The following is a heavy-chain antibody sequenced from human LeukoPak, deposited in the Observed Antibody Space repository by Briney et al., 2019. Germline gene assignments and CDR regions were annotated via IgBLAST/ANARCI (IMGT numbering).Heavy chain of an antibody. Sequence: ASVKVSCKASGYTFTSYGISWVRQAPGQGLEWMGWISAYNDNTNYAQKLQGRVTMTRDTSTSTAYVELRSLRSDDTAVYYCARAHIVVVPAARSNWFDPWGQGTLVTVSS. V-gene: IGHV1-18*01. CDR2: ISAYNDNT. J-gene: IGHJ5*02. D-gene: IGHD2-2*01. CDR1: GYTFTSYG. CDR3: ARAHIVVVPAARSNWFDP.